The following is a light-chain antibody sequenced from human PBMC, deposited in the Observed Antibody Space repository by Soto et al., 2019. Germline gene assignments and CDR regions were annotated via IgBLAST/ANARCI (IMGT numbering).Light chain of an antibody. CDR1: QSVRSNY. CDR2: NSS. V-gene: IGKV3-20*01. Sequence: EIVLTQSPGTLSLSPGERATLSCRASQSVRSNYLAWYQQKPGQAPRLLIYNSSTRATGIPDRFSGSGSGKDFTLTISRLEPEDVALYYCQQYRDLPQTFGQGTQVEI. J-gene: IGKJ1*01. CDR3: QQYRDLPQT.